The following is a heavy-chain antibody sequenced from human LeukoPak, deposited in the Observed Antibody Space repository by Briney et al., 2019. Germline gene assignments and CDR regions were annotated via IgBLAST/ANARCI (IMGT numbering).Heavy chain of an antibody. CDR1: GYSFTSYW. V-gene: IGHV5-51*01. CDR2: IYPGDSDT. Sequence: GESLKISCKGSGYSFTSYWIGWVRQMPGKGLEWMGIIYPGDSDTRYSPSFQGQVTISADKSIGTAYLQWSSLKASDTAMYYCARQSKRHGNAFDIWGQGTMVTVSS. J-gene: IGHJ3*02. CDR3: ARQSKRHGNAFDI.